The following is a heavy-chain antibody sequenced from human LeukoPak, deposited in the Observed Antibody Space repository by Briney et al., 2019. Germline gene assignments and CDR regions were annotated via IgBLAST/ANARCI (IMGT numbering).Heavy chain of an antibody. J-gene: IGHJ3*02. Sequence: ETLSLTCTVSGGPINSHYWSWIRQPPGKGLEWIGYIYYSGNTNYHPSLKSRVTISIDTSKTQFSLRLSSVTAADTAVYYCARHLGDGWRAFDIWGQGTMVTVSS. CDR1: GGPINSHY. CDR3: ARHLGDGWRAFDI. D-gene: IGHD5-24*01. CDR2: IYYSGNT. V-gene: IGHV4-59*08.